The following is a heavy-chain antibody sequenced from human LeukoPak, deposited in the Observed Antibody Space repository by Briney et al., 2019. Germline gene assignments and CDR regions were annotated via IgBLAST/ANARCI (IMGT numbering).Heavy chain of an antibody. V-gene: IGHV1-18*01. CDR1: GYTFTSYG. D-gene: IGHD3-3*01. Sequence: ASVKVSCKAPGYTFTSYGISWVRQAPGQGLEWMGWISAYNGNTNYAQKFQGRVTMTRDTSISTAYMELSRLRSDDTAVYYCATDPILRFLEWLPRGPWGQGTLVTVSS. J-gene: IGHJ5*02. CDR3: ATDPILRFLEWLPRGP. CDR2: ISAYNGNT.